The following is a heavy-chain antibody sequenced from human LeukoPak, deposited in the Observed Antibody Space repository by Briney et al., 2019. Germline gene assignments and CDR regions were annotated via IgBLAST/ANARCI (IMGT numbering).Heavy chain of an antibody. CDR1: GYTFTGYY. Sequence: ASVKVSCKASGYTFTGYYMHWVRQAPGQGLEWMGWINPNSGGTNYAQKFQGRVTMTRDTSIGTADMELSRLRSDDTAVYYCARAYGAPIAYYYYYGMDVWGQGTTVTVSS. V-gene: IGHV1-2*02. J-gene: IGHJ6*02. D-gene: IGHD4-17*01. CDR3: ARAYGAPIAYYYYYGMDV. CDR2: INPNSGGT.